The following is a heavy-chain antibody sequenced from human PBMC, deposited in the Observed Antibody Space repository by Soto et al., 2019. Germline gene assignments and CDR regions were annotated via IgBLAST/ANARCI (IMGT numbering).Heavy chain of an antibody. J-gene: IGHJ4*02. CDR1: GYTFTGYY. D-gene: IGHD5-12*01. CDR2: INPNSGGT. V-gene: IGHV1-2*02. CDR3: ARGGSGYSAYDFYY. Sequence: QVQLVQSGAEVKKPGASVKVSCKTSGYTFTGYYMHWVRQAPGQGLEWMGWINPNSGGTNSAQKFQGRGTMTRDTSISTAYMELSRLRSDDTAVYYCARGGSGYSAYDFYYWGQGTLVTVSS.